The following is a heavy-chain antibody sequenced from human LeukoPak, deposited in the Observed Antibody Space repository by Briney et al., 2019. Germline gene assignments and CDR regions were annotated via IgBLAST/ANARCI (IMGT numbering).Heavy chain of an antibody. Sequence: RGESLRISCETSGYFFTTYWIGWVRQLPGTGLEWVGAIFPDDSDTIYSPSFQGQVTISADKSTSTAYLQWSGLKASDSAMYYCARHGRGSCSGGSCYHQDYWGQGTLVTVSS. CDR1: GYFFTTYW. D-gene: IGHD2-15*01. V-gene: IGHV5-51*01. CDR3: ARHGRGSCSGGSCYHQDY. J-gene: IGHJ4*02. CDR2: IFPDDSDT.